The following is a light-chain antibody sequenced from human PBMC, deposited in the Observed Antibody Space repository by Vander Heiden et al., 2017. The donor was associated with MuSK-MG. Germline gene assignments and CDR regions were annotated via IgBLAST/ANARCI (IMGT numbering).Light chain of an antibody. CDR3: QQRSNWLWAT. CDR2: DAS. Sequence: EIVLTQSPATLSLSPGERATLSCRASQSVSSYLAWYQQKPCQAPRLLIYDASNRATGIPARFSARGAGTDFTLTSSSLEPEEFAVYYCQQRSNWLWATFGQGTRVEIK. V-gene: IGKV3-11*01. CDR1: QSVSSY. J-gene: IGKJ5*01.